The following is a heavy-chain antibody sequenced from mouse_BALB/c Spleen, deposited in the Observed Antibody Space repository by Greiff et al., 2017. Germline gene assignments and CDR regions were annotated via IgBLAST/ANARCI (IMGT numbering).Heavy chain of an antibody. D-gene: IGHD4-1*01. CDR2: IWGGGST. V-gene: IGHV2-6-4*01. CDR3: ARGRKTGTYYFDY. CDR1: GFSFSRYS. Sequence: VNVVESGPGLVAPSQSLSITCTVSGFSFSRYSVHWVRQPPGKGLEWLGMIWGGGSTDYNSALKSRLSISKDNSKSQVFLKMNSLQTDDTAMYYCARGRKTGTYYFDYWGQGTTLTVSS. J-gene: IGHJ2*01.